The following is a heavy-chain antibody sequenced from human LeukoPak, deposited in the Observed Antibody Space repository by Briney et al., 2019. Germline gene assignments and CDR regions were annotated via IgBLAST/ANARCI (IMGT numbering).Heavy chain of an antibody. J-gene: IGHJ5*02. Sequence: GGSLRLSCAASGFTVSGHAMHWVRQPPGKGLEWVGVISYDGRNRFYADSVKGRFIISRDNSKNTVYLEMNSLRPDDTAVYFCARDRVIFTRMMDLWGQGTLVTVSS. CDR2: ISYDGRNR. CDR3: ARDRVIFTRMMDL. CDR1: GFTVSGHA. D-gene: IGHD2-2*01. V-gene: IGHV3-30*04.